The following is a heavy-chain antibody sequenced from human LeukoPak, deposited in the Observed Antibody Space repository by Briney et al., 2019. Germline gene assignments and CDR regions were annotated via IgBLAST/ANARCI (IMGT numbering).Heavy chain of an antibody. D-gene: IGHD3-22*01. V-gene: IGHV4-59*08. CDR1: GAYIRSSY. CDR3: ARLDRSGYEMGGTWFDP. CDR2: IYYTGST. J-gene: IGHJ5*02. Sequence: SETLSLTCTVSGAYIRSSYWSWLRQPPGKGLEWIGYIYYTGSTNSNPSLQSRVTVSLDTSKNQFSLKLSSMTAADTAVYYCARLDRSGYEMGGTWFDPWGQGTLVTVSS.